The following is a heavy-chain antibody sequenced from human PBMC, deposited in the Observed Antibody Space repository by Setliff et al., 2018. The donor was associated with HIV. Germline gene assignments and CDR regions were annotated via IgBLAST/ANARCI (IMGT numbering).Heavy chain of an antibody. CDR2: MYHSGST. V-gene: IGHV4-4*02. CDR1: GGSISSNDW. Sequence: SETLSLTCAVSGGSISSNDWWSWVRQPPGKGLEWIGEMYHSGSTNSKPSLKSRVTISVDKSKNQFSLKLSSVTAADAAVYYCARSTPSVGYISEHWGQGTLVTVSS. CDR3: ARSTPSVGYISEH. D-gene: IGHD5-12*01. J-gene: IGHJ4*02.